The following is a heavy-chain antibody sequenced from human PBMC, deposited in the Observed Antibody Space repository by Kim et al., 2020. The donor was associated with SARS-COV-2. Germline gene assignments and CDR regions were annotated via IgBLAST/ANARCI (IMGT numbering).Heavy chain of an antibody. V-gene: IGHV3-7*01. Sequence: GGSLRLSCTASGFTFSNYWMSWVRQAPGKGLEWVANINEDGSEKYFVDSVKGRFTISRDNGKNSLYLQMNSLKGDDTAVYYCARGDFYSGDYWGQGTLVT. D-gene: IGHD2-21*01. CDR1: GFTFSNYW. CDR3: ARGDFYSGDY. CDR2: INEDGSEK. J-gene: IGHJ4*02.